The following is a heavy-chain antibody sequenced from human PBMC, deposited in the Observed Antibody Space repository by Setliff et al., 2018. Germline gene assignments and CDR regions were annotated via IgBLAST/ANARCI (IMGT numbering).Heavy chain of an antibody. D-gene: IGHD3-22*01. J-gene: IGHJ4*02. V-gene: IGHV4-4*02. CDR2: SYHSRIT. CDR1: GGSVISSNW. CDR3: ASGRGLIYSDNIGYRGYFDY. Sequence: SETLSHTCAVSGGSVISSNWWSWVRQPPGKGLEGSVGSYHSRITNYNPSLKSRVITSVDKSKNQFSRNLNLVTAADTAVYYCASGRGLIYSDNIGYRGYFDYWGQGTLVTVSS.